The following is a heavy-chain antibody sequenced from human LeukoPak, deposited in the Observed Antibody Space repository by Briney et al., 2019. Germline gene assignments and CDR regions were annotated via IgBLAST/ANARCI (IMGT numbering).Heavy chain of an antibody. CDR3: ASAPYCSSTSCPYYFDY. J-gene: IGHJ4*02. D-gene: IGHD2-2*01. Sequence: ASVKVSCKASGYTFTSYCMHWVRQAPGQGLEWMGIINPSGGSTSYAQKFQGRVTMTRDTSTSTVYMELSSLRSEDTAVYYCASAPYCSSTSCPYYFDYWGQGTLVTVSS. CDR1: GYTFTSYC. CDR2: INPSGGST. V-gene: IGHV1-46*01.